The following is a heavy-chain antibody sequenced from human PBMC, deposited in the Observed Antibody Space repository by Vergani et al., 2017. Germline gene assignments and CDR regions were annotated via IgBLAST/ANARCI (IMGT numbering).Heavy chain of an antibody. CDR1: GFTFSSYA. V-gene: IGHV3-23*01. J-gene: IGHJ4*02. D-gene: IGHD3-22*01. CDR3: AKDQHPGYYPYFDY. Sequence: EVQLLESGGGLVQPGGSLRLSCAASGFTFSSYAMSWVRQAPGKGLEWVSAISGSGGSTYYADYVKGRFTSSRDNSKNTLYLQMNSLRAEDTAVYYCAKDQHPGYYPYFDYWGQGTLVTVSS. CDR2: ISGSGGST.